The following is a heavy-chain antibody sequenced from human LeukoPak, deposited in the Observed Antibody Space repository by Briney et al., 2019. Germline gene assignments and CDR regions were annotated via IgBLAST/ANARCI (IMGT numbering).Heavy chain of an antibody. J-gene: IGHJ4*02. CDR1: GYIFTNYW. CDR3: ARLLDNYDY. CDR2: IHPSDSDT. Sequence: PGESLKISCEGSGYIFTNYWIGWVRQMPGEGLEWMGIIHPSDSDTRYSPSFEGQVTISADRFTSTAYLQWSSLRASDTAMYYCARLLDNYDYWGQGTLVTVSS. V-gene: IGHV5-51*01. D-gene: IGHD3-16*01.